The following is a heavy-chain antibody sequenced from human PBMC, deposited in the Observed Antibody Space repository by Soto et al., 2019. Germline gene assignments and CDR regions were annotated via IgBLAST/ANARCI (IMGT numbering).Heavy chain of an antibody. CDR1: GASISSGGYY. Sequence: SETLSLTCTVSGASISSGGYYWGWIRQHPGKGLEWIGYIYYSGSTYYNPSLKSRVAISVDTSKNQFSLKLSSVTAADTAVYYCATDRSSAYYGSGSSEAFDIWGQGTMVTVSS. D-gene: IGHD3-10*01. CDR2: IYYSGST. J-gene: IGHJ3*02. V-gene: IGHV4-31*03. CDR3: ATDRSSAYYGSGSSEAFDI.